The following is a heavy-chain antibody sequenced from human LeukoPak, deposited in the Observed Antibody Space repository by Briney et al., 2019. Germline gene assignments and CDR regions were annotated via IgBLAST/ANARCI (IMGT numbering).Heavy chain of an antibody. Sequence: NPSQTLSLTCTVSGGSIGSYYWSSMRHLAGNGLAWIGRIYNSGTTHYNPSLKSRVTISVDTSKNQISLKLTSVTAADTADYYCASDGGRSNLAVLWGQGTLVTVSS. CDR1: GGSIGSYY. V-gene: IGHV4-4*07. CDR2: IYNSGTT. J-gene: IGHJ4*02. D-gene: IGHD6-19*01. CDR3: ASDGGRSNLAVL.